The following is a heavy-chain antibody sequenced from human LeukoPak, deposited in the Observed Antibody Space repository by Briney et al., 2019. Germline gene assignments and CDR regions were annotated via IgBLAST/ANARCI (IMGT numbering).Heavy chain of an antibody. CDR1: GFTFSGSA. Sequence: PGGSLRLSCEGSGFTFSGSAMHWVRHAPGKGLEWVGRMRSKGYDYATWYGESVKGRFTISRDDSRSTTYLLMNNLKSEDTAVYYCTAPFRGSNSMWFDPWGQGTLVTVSS. V-gene: IGHV3-73*01. J-gene: IGHJ5*02. CDR3: TAPFRGSNSMWFDP. CDR2: MRSKGYDYAT. D-gene: IGHD3-16*01.